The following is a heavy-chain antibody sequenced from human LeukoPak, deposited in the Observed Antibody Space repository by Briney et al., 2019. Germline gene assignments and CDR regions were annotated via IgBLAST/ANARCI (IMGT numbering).Heavy chain of an antibody. J-gene: IGHJ4*02. CDR1: GGSVSSGSYY. CDR2: IYYSGST. Sequence: SETLSLTCTVSGGSVSSGSYYWSWIRQPPGKGLEWIGYIYYSGSTNYNPSLKSRVTISVDTSKNQFSLKLSSVTAADTAVYYCARVHEAVDYWGQGTLVTVSS. CDR3: ARVHEAVDY. V-gene: IGHV4-61*01.